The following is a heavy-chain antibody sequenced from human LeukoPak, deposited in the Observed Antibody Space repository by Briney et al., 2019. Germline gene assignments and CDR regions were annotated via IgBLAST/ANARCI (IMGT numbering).Heavy chain of an antibody. V-gene: IGHV3-30*02. D-gene: IGHD6-13*01. CDR1: GFTFSSYG. CDR2: IRYDGSNK. J-gene: IGHJ4*02. CDR3: AKEAGSSWYIGGYFDY. Sequence: PGGSLRLSCAASGFTFSSYGMHWVRQAPGKELEWVAFIRYDGSNKYYADSVKGRFTISRDNSKNTLYLQMNSLRAEDTAVYYCAKEAGSSWYIGGYFDYWGQGTLVTVSS.